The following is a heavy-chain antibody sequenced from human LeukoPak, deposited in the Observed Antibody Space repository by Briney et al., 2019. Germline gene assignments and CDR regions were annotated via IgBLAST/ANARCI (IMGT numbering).Heavy chain of an antibody. CDR2: IYHSGST. V-gene: IGHV4-4*02. Sequence: SGTLSLTCAVSGGSISNRYWWSWVRQPPGKGLEWIGEIYHSGSTNYNPSLKSRVTISVDKSKNQFSLKLSSVTAADTAVYYCARVAFSSGWYRDYWGQGTLVTVAS. CDR3: ARVAFSSGWYRDY. J-gene: IGHJ4*02. D-gene: IGHD6-19*01. CDR1: GGSISNRYW.